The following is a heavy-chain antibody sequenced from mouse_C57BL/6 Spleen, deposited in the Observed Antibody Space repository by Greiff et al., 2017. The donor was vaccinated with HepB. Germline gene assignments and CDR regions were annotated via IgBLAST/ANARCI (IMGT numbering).Heavy chain of an antibody. Sequence: EVKVEESGGGLVKPGGSLKLSCAASGFTFSDYGMHWVRQAPEKGLEWVAYISSGSSTIYYADTVKGRFTISRDNAKNTLFLQMTSLRSEDTAMYYCARRTTVVGLDYWGQGTTLTVSS. V-gene: IGHV5-17*01. D-gene: IGHD1-1*01. CDR2: ISSGSSTI. J-gene: IGHJ2*01. CDR3: ARRTTVVGLDY. CDR1: GFTFSDYG.